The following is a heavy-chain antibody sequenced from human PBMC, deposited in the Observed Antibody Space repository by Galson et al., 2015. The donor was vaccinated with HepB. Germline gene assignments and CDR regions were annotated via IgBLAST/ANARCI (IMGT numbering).Heavy chain of an antibody. CDR2: IYSGGST. J-gene: IGHJ2*01. V-gene: IGHV3-66*01. Sequence: SLRLSCAASGFTVSSNYMSWVRQAPGKGLEWVSVIYSGGSTYYADSVKGRFTISRDNSKNTLYLQMNSLRAEDTAVYYCATMQSYWYFDLWVRGTLVTVSS. CDR3: ATMQSYWYFDL. D-gene: IGHD6-19*01. CDR1: GFTVSSNY.